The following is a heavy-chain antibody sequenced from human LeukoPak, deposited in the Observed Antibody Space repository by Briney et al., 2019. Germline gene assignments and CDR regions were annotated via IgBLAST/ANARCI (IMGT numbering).Heavy chain of an antibody. Sequence: ASLKVSCKASGYTFTGYYMHWVRQAPGQGLEWMGRINPNSGGTNYAQKFQGRVTMTRDTSISTAYMELSRLRSDDTAVYYCARPPKGLLWFGELITPDTDNWFDPWGPGTLVTVSS. CDR2: INPNSGGT. D-gene: IGHD3-10*01. CDR1: GYTFTGYY. V-gene: IGHV1-2*06. CDR3: ARPPKGLLWFGELITPDTDNWFDP. J-gene: IGHJ5*02.